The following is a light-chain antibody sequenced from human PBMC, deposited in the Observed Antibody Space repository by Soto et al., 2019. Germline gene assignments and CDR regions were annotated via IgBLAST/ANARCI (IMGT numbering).Light chain of an antibody. CDR2: DAS. J-gene: IGKJ1*01. Sequence: DIQMTQSPSTLSASVGDRVTITCRASQTVNTWLAWYQQKPGKAPKVLIFDASSLKTGVPPRFSGSGSGTEFTLTISNLQPDDFATYYCQQYDSYSSGPFGQGTKV. V-gene: IGKV1-5*01. CDR3: QQYDSYSSGP. CDR1: QTVNTW.